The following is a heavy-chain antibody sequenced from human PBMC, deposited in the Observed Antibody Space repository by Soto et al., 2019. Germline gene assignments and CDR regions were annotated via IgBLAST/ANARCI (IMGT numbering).Heavy chain of an antibody. J-gene: IGHJ6*02. CDR2: ISAYNGNT. V-gene: IGHV1-18*01. CDR3: ARGLTTVTTSPGDYYYYYDMDV. Sequence: QVQLVQSGAEVKKPGASVKVSCKASGYTFTSYGISWVRQAPGQGLEWMGWISAYNGNTNYAQKLQGRVTMTTDTTTSTAYMELRSLRSDDTAVYYCARGLTTVTTSPGDYYYYYDMDVWGQGTTVTVSS. CDR1: GYTFTSYG. D-gene: IGHD4-17*01.